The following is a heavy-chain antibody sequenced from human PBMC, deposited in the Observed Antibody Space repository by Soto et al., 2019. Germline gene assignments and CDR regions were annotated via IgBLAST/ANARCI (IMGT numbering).Heavy chain of an antibody. V-gene: IGHV3-48*02. J-gene: IGHJ1*01. CDR3: ARDLSH. CDR1: GFPFSSYA. Sequence: DVQLVGSGGGLVQPGGSKRLSCVASGFPFSSYAMHWVRQAPGKGLEWISYINGASTTTFYGDSVKGRFTVSRDNAKSSVYLQMSSLRHEDTAFYYCARDLSHWGQGMLVTVSS. CDR2: INGASTTT.